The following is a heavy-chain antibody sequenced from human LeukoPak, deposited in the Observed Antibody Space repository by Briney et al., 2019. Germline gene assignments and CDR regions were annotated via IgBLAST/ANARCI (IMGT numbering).Heavy chain of an antibody. Sequence: GGSLRLSCAASGFTFSSYEMNWVRQAPGKGLEWVSYISSSGSTIYYADSVKGRFTISRDNAKNSLYLQMNSLRAEVTAVYYCASGTLRWPKGAFDYWGQGTLVTVSS. D-gene: IGHD4-23*01. J-gene: IGHJ4*02. CDR3: ASGTLRWPKGAFDY. CDR1: GFTFSSYE. V-gene: IGHV3-48*03. CDR2: ISSSGSTI.